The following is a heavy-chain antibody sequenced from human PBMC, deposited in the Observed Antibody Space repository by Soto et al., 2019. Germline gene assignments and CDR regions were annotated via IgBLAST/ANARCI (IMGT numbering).Heavy chain of an antibody. D-gene: IGHD6-13*01. CDR2: IIPILGIA. CDR3: ARVIAAAGTSDFDY. J-gene: IGHJ4*02. Sequence: SVKVSCKASGGTFSSYTISWVRQAPGQGLEWMGRIIPILGIANYAQKFQGRVTITADKSTSTAYMELSSLRSEDTAVYYCARVIAAAGTSDFDYWGQGTLVTVSS. V-gene: IGHV1-69*02. CDR1: GGTFSSYT.